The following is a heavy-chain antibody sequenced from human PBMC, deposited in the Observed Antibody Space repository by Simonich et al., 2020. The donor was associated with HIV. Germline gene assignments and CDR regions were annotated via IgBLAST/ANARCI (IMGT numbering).Heavy chain of an antibody. D-gene: IGHD6-6*01. CDR1: GFPFSSYW. Sequence: EVQLVESRGGLVQPGGPLRLSCAASGFPFSSYWMTWVRQAPGKGLAWVAHINQDGRQKYYVDAVKGRFTSPRDNAKNLLCLKMDSLRVEDTAVYYCARGWDGSSSSLDDYWGQGTLVTVSS. V-gene: IGHV3-7*01. J-gene: IGHJ4*02. CDR3: ARGWDGSSSSLDDY. CDR2: INQDGRQK.